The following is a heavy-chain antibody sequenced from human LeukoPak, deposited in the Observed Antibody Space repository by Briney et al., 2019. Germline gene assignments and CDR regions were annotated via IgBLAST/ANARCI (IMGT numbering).Heavy chain of an antibody. CDR2: VNNDGSST. V-gene: IGHV3-74*03. CDR3: AKGGLRVTDY. J-gene: IGHJ4*02. CDR1: GFTFSTYW. Sequence: GGSLRLSCAASGFTFSTYWMYWVRQAPGKGLVWVSRVNNDGSSTTYADSVKGRFTISRDNAKNTLYLQMNSLRAEDTAVYYCAKGGLRVTDYWGQGTLVTVSS. D-gene: IGHD5/OR15-5a*01.